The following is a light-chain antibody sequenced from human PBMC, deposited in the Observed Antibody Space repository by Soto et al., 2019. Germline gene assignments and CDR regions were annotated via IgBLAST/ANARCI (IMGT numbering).Light chain of an antibody. V-gene: IGKV3-15*01. CDR1: QSVRSN. J-gene: IGKJ4*01. CDR3: QQYDNWPPLT. CDR2: GAS. Sequence: EIVMTQSPATLSVSPGGRATLSCTASQSVRSNLAWYQQKPGQAPRLIIYGASTRATGIPARFSGSGSETEFTLTISSLQSEDFAIYYCQQYDNWPPLTFGGGTNVEIK.